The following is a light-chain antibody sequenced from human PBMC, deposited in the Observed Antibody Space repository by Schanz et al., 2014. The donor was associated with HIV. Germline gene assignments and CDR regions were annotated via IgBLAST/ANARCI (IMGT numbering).Light chain of an antibody. CDR2: DSR. CDR1: DSNIGSNY. V-gene: IGLV1-51*01. Sequence: QSVLTQPPSVSAAPGQKVTISCSGSDSNIGSNYVAWYQQLPGTAPKLLIHDSRKRPSEIPDRFSGSKSGTSATLGITGLHTGDEADYYCGTWDSNLNDWLFGGGTQLTVL. J-gene: IGLJ3*02. CDR3: GTWDSNLNDWL.